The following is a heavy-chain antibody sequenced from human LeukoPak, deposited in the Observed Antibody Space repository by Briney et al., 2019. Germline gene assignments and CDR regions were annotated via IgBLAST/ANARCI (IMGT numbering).Heavy chain of an antibody. CDR2: INPNSGGT. Sequence: GASVKVSCKASGYTFTGYYMHWVRQAPGHGLEWMGWINPNSGGTNYAQKFQGRVTMTRDTSISTAYMELSRLRSDDTAVYYCARTGYSSSWSLDYWGQGTLVTVSS. CDR1: GYTFTGYY. J-gene: IGHJ4*02. CDR3: ARTGYSSSWSLDY. V-gene: IGHV1-2*02. D-gene: IGHD6-13*01.